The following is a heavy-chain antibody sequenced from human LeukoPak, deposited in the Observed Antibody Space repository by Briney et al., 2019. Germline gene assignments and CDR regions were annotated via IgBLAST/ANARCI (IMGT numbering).Heavy chain of an antibody. CDR3: ARAVGSLLWFGELFNNWFDP. V-gene: IGHV4-59*01. J-gene: IGHJ5*02. CDR1: GGSISSYY. D-gene: IGHD3-10*01. CDR2: IYYSWNT. Sequence: SETLSLTCAVSGGSISSYYWSWIRQPPGNGLEWCGCIYYSWNTNDNPSLKSRVSISVDTSKNQFSLKLSSVTAADTAVYYCARAVGSLLWFGELFNNWFDPWGQGTLVTVSS.